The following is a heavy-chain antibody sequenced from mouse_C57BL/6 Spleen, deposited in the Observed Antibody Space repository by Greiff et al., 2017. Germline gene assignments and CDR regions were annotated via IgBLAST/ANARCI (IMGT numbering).Heavy chain of an antibody. V-gene: IGHV1-81*01. Sequence: VQLVESGAELARPGASVKLSCKASGYTFTSYGISWVKQRTGQGLEWIGEIYPRSGNTYYNEKFKGKATLTADKSSSTAYMELRSLTSEDSAVYFGARPSGDFSFFDYWGQGTTLTVSS. CDR1: GYTFTSYG. J-gene: IGHJ2*01. D-gene: IGHD3-2*02. CDR2: IYPRSGNT. CDR3: ARPSGDFSFFDY.